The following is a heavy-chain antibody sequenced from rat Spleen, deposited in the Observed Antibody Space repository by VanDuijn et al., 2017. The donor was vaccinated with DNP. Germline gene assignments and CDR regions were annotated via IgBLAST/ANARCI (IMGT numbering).Heavy chain of an antibody. V-gene: IGHV1-43*01. CDR2: IYTGSGGT. CDR1: AYTFTTYY. Sequence: IQLQQSGAELAKPGSSVKISCKASAYTFTTYYIGWRNQTTGQGLEYIGYIYTGSGGTNYNEKFKGKATLTVDKTSSTAFMQLSSLTPEYSAVYYCASSWVGVRGIWFAFWGQGTLVTVSS. CDR3: ASSWVGVRGIWFAF. D-gene: IGHD4-3*01. J-gene: IGHJ3*01.